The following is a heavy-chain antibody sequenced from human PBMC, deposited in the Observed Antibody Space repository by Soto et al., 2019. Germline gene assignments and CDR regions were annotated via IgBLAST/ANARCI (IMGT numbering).Heavy chain of an antibody. CDR3: AGLGYCCGCRCYPSLEDAFDI. Sequence: QVQLQESGPGLVKPSQTLSLTCTVSGGSISSGGYSWSWIRQHPGKGLEWIGYIYYSGSTYYNPSLKRRVTRSVYTSKNQFSLKLNSVAAADTGVYYCAGLGYCCGCRCYPSLEDAFDIWGQGTMVTVSS. CDR2: IYYSGST. J-gene: IGHJ3*02. D-gene: IGHD2-15*01. CDR1: GGSISSGGYS. V-gene: IGHV4-31*03.